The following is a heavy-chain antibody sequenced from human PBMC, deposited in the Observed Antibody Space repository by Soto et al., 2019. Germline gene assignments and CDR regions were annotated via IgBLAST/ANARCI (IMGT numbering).Heavy chain of an antibody. CDR3: ARGHGTGLYGSSRSPRH. Sequence: GGSLRLSCAASGFSFSYYSMNWVRQAPGKGLEWVSSISSSSTYINYADALKGRFSVSRDNSNNSLFLFMNSLRAEDTAVYYCARGHGTGLYGSSRSPRHWGQGTLVTVSS. D-gene: IGHD6-13*01. CDR2: ISSSSTYI. V-gene: IGHV3-21*01. J-gene: IGHJ4*02. CDR1: GFSFSYYS.